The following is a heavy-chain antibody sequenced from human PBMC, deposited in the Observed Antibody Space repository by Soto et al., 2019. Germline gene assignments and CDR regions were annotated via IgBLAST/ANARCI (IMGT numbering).Heavy chain of an antibody. J-gene: IGHJ6*03. Sequence: GGSLRLSCAASGFTFSSYAMSWVRQAPGKGLEWVSAISGSGGSTYYADSVKGRFTISRDNSKNTLYLQMNSLRAEDTAVYYCAKVIAARRYYYYYMDVWGKGTTVTVSS. D-gene: IGHD6-6*01. CDR2: ISGSGGST. CDR1: GFTFSSYA. CDR3: AKVIAARRYYYYYMDV. V-gene: IGHV3-23*01.